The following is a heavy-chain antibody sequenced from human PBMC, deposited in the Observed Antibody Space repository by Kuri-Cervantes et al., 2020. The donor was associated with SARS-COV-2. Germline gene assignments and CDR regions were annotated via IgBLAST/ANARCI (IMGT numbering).Heavy chain of an antibody. D-gene: IGHD6-19*01. J-gene: IGHJ4*02. V-gene: IGHV3-21*01. CDR2: ISSSSSYI. CDR1: GFTFSSYS. Sequence: GGSLSLSCAASGFTFSSYSMNWVRQAPGKGLEWVSSISSSSSYIYYADSVKGRFTISRDNAKNSLYLQMNSLRAEDTAVYYCARGGWQSDYFDYWGQGTLVTVSS. CDR3: ARGGWQSDYFDY.